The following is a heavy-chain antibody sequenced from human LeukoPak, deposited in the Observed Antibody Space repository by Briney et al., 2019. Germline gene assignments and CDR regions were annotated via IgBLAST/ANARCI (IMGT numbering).Heavy chain of an antibody. V-gene: IGHV3-7*03. CDR1: GFTFSSYW. Sequence: PGGSLRLSCAASGFTFSSYWMSWVRQAPGKGLEWVANIKEDGSEKHYVDSVKGRFTISRDNSKNTLYLQMNSLRAEDTAVYYCAKVRAEDSYYYYHYYMDVWGKGTTVTVSS. CDR2: IKEDGSEK. J-gene: IGHJ6*03. D-gene: IGHD1-26*01. CDR3: AKVRAEDSYYYYHYYMDV.